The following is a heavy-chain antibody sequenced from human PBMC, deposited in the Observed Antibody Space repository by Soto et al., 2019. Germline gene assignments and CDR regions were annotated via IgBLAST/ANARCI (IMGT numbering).Heavy chain of an antibody. D-gene: IGHD3-16*01. J-gene: IGHJ5*02. CDR2: TSYDGSNN. V-gene: IGHV3-30*19. CDR3: ARWGTTGGFDL. Sequence: QLQLVESGGGVVQPGTSLRLSCAASGFMFKSYVMHWVRQAPGKGLEWVALTSYDGSNNYYGDSVKGRFTVSRDNSKTTLHLQMDSLRREDTALYYCARWGTTGGFDLWGQGTLVSVSS. CDR1: GFMFKSYV.